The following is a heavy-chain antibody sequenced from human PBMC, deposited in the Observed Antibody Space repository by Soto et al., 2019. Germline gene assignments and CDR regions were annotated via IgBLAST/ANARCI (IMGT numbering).Heavy chain of an antibody. J-gene: IGHJ3*01. CDR1: GDSIIRSF. CDR2: ISDSGIT. V-gene: IGHV4-59*01. D-gene: IGHD3-10*01. CDR3: ARGAGDFSGPDTFSF. Sequence: QVQLQESGPGLVKPSETLSLTCVVSGDSIIRSFWGWIRQPPGRGLEWIAYISDSGITFSNPSLKIRLAMSVDTSKNECSLTQTAMAAADTAIYNCARGAGDFSGPDTFSFWVQGTLVTVSS.